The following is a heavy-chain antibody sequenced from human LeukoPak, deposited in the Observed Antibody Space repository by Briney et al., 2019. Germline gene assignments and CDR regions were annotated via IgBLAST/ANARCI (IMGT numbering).Heavy chain of an antibody. CDR3: ARGLVVVVPAAIEYYFDY. CDR2: ISSSGSTI. V-gene: IGHV3-48*03. D-gene: IGHD2-2*01. J-gene: IGHJ4*02. Sequence: GGSLRLSCAASGFTFSSYEMNWVRQAPGKGLEWVSYISSSGSTIYYADSVKGRFTISRDNAKNSLYLQMNSLRAEDTGVYYCARGLVVVVPAAIEYYFDYWGQGTLVTVSS. CDR1: GFTFSSYE.